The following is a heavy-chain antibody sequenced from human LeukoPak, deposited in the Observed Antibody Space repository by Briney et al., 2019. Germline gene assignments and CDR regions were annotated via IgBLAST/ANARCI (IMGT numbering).Heavy chain of an antibody. V-gene: IGHV3-74*01. CDR2: ISTDGGTT. D-gene: IGHD3-16*01. CDR1: GFTFSSFW. J-gene: IGHJ3*02. CDR3: GEEKALFGPDN. Sequence: GGSLRLSCAASGFTFSSFWMHWVRQAPGKGLVWVSRISTDGGTTTYADSVRGRFTISRDNANNTLYLQMNSLRAEDTAVYYLGEEKALFGPDNLGQGTKGTVSS.